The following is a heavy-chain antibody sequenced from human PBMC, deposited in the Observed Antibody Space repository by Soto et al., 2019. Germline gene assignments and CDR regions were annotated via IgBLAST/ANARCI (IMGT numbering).Heavy chain of an antibody. CDR1: VSTFASYA. CDR3: ARDPPPPDY. Sequence: QVQLVQSVADVKKPGASVKVSCKASVSTFASYAISWMRQAPEQGLEWMRWISAYNGNTNYAQKLQGRVTMTTDTSTSTAYMELRSLRSDDSAVYYCARDPPPPDYWGQGTLVTVSS. CDR2: ISAYNGNT. V-gene: IGHV1-18*01. J-gene: IGHJ4*02.